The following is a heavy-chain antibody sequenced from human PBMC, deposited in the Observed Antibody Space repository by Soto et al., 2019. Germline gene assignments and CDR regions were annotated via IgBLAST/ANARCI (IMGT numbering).Heavy chain of an antibody. J-gene: IGHJ3*02. CDR1: GYTFTSYA. Sequence: ASVKVSCKASGYTFTSYAMHWVHQAPGQRLEWMGWINAGNGNTKYSQKFQGRVTITRDTSASTAYMELSSLRSEDTAVYYCASGYYDFWSGYSNDAFDIWGQGTMVTVSS. CDR3: ASGYYDFWSGYSNDAFDI. D-gene: IGHD3-3*01. V-gene: IGHV1-3*01. CDR2: INAGNGNT.